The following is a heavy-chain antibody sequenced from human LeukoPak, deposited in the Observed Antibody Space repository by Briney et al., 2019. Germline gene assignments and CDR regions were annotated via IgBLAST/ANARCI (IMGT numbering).Heavy chain of an antibody. CDR3: ARVKDYYDSSGYYYVNSPSFDY. CDR2: INWNGGST. V-gene: IGHV3-20*04. J-gene: IGHJ4*02. CDR1: GFTFDDYG. D-gene: IGHD3-22*01. Sequence: GGSLRLSXAASGFTFDDYGMSWVRQAPGKGLEWVSGINWNGGSTGYADSVKGRFTISRDNAKNSLYLQMNSLRAEDTALYYCARVKDYYDSSGYYYVNSPSFDYWGQGTLVTVSS.